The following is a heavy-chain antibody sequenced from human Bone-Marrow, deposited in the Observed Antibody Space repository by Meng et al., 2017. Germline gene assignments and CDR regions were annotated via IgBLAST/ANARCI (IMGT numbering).Heavy chain of an antibody. Sequence: ASVKVSCKASGYTFTSYAMNWVRQAPGQGLEWMGIINPRPGSTTYAQKFQGRVTMTRDTSTSTVYMELSSLRSEDTAVYYCVRYGDYSDTAFDIWGHGTMVTVSS. V-gene: IGHV1-46*01. J-gene: IGHJ3*02. D-gene: IGHD4-17*01. CDR3: VRYGDYSDTAFDI. CDR1: GYTFTSYA. CDR2: INPRPGST.